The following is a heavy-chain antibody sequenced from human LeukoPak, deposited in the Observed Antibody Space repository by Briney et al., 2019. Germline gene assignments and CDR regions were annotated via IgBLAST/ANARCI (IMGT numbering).Heavy chain of an antibody. D-gene: IGHD1-26*01. Sequence: GGSLRLSCAASGFTFSSYSMDWVRQAPGKGLEWVSSISSSSSYIYYADSVKGRFTISRDNAKNSLYLQMNSLRAEDTAVYYCARGAGWGATEDYWGQGTLVTVSS. V-gene: IGHV3-21*01. J-gene: IGHJ4*02. CDR2: ISSSSSYI. CDR3: ARGAGWGATEDY. CDR1: GFTFSSYS.